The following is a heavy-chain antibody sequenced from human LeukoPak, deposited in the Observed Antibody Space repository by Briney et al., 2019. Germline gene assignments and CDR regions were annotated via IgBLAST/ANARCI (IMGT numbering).Heavy chain of an antibody. CDR1: GFTFSSYG. CDR2: IWYDGSNK. CDR3: ARDSEITMIVAENAFDI. D-gene: IGHD3-22*01. J-gene: IGHJ3*02. Sequence: GGSLRLSCAASGFTFSSYGMHWVRQAPGKGLEGVAVIWYDGSNKYYADSVKGRFTISRDNSKDTLYLQMNSLRAEDTAVYYCARDSEITMIVAENAFDIWGQGTMVTVSS. V-gene: IGHV3-33*01.